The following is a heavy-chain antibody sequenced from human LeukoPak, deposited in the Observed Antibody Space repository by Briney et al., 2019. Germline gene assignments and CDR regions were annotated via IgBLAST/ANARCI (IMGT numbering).Heavy chain of an antibody. J-gene: IGHJ4*02. CDR3: AKDPAAGVY. CDR2: ISYDGSNK. V-gene: IGHV3-30*04. D-gene: IGHD6-13*01. CDR1: GFTFSSYA. Sequence: TGRSLRLSCAASGFTFSSYAMHWVRQAPGKGLEWVAVISYDGSNKYYADSVKGRFTISRDNSKNTLYLQMNSLRAEDTAVYYCAKDPAAGVYWGQGTLVTVSS.